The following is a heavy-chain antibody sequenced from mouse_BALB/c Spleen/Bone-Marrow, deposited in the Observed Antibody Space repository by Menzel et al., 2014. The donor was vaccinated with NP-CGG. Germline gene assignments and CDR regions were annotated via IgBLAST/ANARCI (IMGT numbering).Heavy chain of an antibody. J-gene: IGHJ4*01. Sequence: DVQPQESGPDLVKPSQSLSLPCTVTGYSITSGYSWHWIRQFPGNKLEWMGYIHYSGNTNYNPSLKSRISIIRDTSKDQFFLQLISVTTEDTATYYCTRGDYGSYGAMDCWGQGTSVTVSS. CDR3: TRGDYGSYGAMDC. CDR2: IHYSGNT. V-gene: IGHV3-1*02. D-gene: IGHD2-1*01. CDR1: GYSITSGYS.